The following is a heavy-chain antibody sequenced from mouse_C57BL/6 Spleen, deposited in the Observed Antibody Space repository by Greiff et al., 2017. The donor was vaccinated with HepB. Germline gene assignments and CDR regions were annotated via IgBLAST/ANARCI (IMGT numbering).Heavy chain of an antibody. V-gene: IGHV1-76*01. D-gene: IGHD2-1*01. CDR2: IYPGSGNT. CDR3: ARCGNYYAMDY. Sequence: QVQLKESGAELVRPGASVKLSCKASGYTFTDYYINWVKQRPGQGLEWIARIYPGSGNTYYNEKFKGKATLTAEKSSSTAYMQLSSLTSEDSAVYFCARCGNYYAMDYWGQGTSVTVSS. J-gene: IGHJ4*01. CDR1: GYTFTDYY.